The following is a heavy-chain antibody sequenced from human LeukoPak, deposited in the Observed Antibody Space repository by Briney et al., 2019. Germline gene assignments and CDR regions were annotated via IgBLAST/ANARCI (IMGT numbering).Heavy chain of an antibody. CDR3: ARGRIAKIVVVHSFHYGMDV. J-gene: IGHJ6*02. D-gene: IGHD3-22*01. Sequence: SETLSLTCDVFGGSFTDYFWTWIRQSPGKGLEWIGEINDYTGNTNYNPSLNSRVSISLEKSKSQFSLELRSVTAADTAVYYCARGRIAKIVVVHSFHYGMDVWGQGTTVTVSS. CDR1: GGSFTDYF. V-gene: IGHV4-34*01. CDR2: INDYTGNT.